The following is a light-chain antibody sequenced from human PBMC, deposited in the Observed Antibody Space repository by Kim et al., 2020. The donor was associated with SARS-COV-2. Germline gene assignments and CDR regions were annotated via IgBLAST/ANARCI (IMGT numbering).Light chain of an antibody. J-gene: IGLJ2*01. CDR3: TSYTGANTVV. V-gene: IGLV2-14*03. CDR2: DVS. CDR1: SSLVGNYNY. Sequence: QSALTQPASVSGSPGQSITISCTGTSSLVGNYNYVSWYQQHPDKAPKLIIYDVSYRPSGVSTRFSGSKSGNTASLTISGLQAADEADYYCTSYTGANTVVFGGGNQLTVL.